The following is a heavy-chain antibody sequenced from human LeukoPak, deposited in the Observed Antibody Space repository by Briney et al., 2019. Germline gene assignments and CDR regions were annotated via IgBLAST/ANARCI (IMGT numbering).Heavy chain of an antibody. CDR2: IYYSGST. CDR1: GGSISSYY. J-gene: IGHJ4*02. Sequence: SETLSLTCTVSGGSISSYYWSWIRQPPGKGLEWIGYIYYSGSTNYNPSLKSRVTISVDTSKNQFSLKLSSVTAADTAVYYCARQVVLRYFDYWGQGTLVTVSS. V-gene: IGHV4-59*08. CDR3: ARQVVLRYFDY. D-gene: IGHD3-9*01.